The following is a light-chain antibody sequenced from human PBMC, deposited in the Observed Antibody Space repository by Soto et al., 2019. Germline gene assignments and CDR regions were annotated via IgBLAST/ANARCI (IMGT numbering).Light chain of an antibody. CDR3: QQYGSSPWLT. J-gene: IGKJ4*01. Sequence: EIVLTQAAGTLSLSPGERATLSCRASQSVSSSYLAWYQQKPGQAPRLLIYGASNRATGIPDRFSGSGSGTDFTLTISRLEPEDFAVYYCQQYGSSPWLTFGGGTKV. CDR2: GAS. CDR1: QSVSSSY. V-gene: IGKV3-20*01.